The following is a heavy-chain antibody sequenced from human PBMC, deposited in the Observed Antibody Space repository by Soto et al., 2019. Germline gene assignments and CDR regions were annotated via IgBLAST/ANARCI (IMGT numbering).Heavy chain of an antibody. V-gene: IGHV1-2*02. D-gene: IGHD2-15*01. Sequence: ASVKVSCKASGYTFTGYDMHWVRQAPGQGLEWMGWINPNSGGTNYAQKFQGRVTMTRDTSISTAYMELSRLRSDDTAVYYCARCNGIGYCSGGSCCPKGDYYGMDVWGQGTTVTVSS. CDR2: INPNSGGT. CDR1: GYTFTGYD. CDR3: ARCNGIGYCSGGSCCPKGDYYGMDV. J-gene: IGHJ6*02.